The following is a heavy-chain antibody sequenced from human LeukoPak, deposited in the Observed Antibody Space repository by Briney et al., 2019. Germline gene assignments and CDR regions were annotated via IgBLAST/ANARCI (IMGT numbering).Heavy chain of an antibody. CDR1: GGSFSGYY. CDR3: AGGLGIVVVPAARYNWFDP. V-gene: IGHV4-34*01. D-gene: IGHD2-2*01. Sequence: PSETLSLTCAVYGGSFSGYYWSWIRQPPGKGLEWIWEINHSGSTNYNPSLKSRVTISVDTSKNQFSLKLSSVTAADTAVYYCAGGLGIVVVPAARYNWFDPWGQGTLVTVSS. CDR2: INHSGST. J-gene: IGHJ5*02.